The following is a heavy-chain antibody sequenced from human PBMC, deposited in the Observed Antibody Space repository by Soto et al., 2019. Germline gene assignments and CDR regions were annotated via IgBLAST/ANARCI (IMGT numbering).Heavy chain of an antibody. Sequence: QVQLVQSGAEVKKPGSSVRVSCKASGTIFSSYTISWVRQAPGQGLEWMGRIIPILGETNSAQKFQGRVTLTADKSTNTAXXEXXXXXXXXXXXXXXXXXXXXRMDXWGQGTTVTVSS. CDR3: XXXXXXRMDX. V-gene: IGHV1-69*02. CDR1: GTIFSSYT. J-gene: IGHJ6*02. CDR2: IIPILGET.